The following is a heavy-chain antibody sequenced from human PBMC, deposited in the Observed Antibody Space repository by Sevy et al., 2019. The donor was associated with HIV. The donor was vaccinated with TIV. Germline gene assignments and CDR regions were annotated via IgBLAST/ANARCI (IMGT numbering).Heavy chain of an antibody. CDR1: GFSFDSYG. Sequence: GGSLRLSCAVSGFSFDSYGMTWVRQAPGKGLEWVSAISGSGTRTYYADSVKGRLIISRDNSKNTLDLQMNSLRAEDKAIYYWAKWGGGHYDPDEIAYYFYYYNMDVWGKGTTVTVSS. CDR3: AKWGGGHYDPDEIAYYFYYYNMDV. J-gene: IGHJ6*03. V-gene: IGHV3-23*01. D-gene: IGHD3-22*01. CDR2: ISGSGTRT.